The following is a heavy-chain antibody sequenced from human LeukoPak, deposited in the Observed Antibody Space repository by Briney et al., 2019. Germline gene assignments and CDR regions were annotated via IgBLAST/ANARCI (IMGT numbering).Heavy chain of an antibody. J-gene: IGHJ4*02. Sequence: GGSLRLSYAPSGFTFSSYGMRGAPQAPGKAREGVSSISGSGGSTNHADSVKGRFTISRDNSKNTLYLQMNSLRAEDTAVYYCAKVWTAYSDDYFDYWGQGTLVTVSS. V-gene: IGHV3-23*01. CDR3: AKVWTAYSDDYFDY. D-gene: IGHD3/OR15-3a*01. CDR2: ISGSGGST. CDR1: GFTFSSYG.